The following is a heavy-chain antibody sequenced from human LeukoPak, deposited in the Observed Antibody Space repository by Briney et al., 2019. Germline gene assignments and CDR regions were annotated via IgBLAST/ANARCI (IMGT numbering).Heavy chain of an antibody. Sequence: GGSLRLSCAASGFTFSSYAMSWVRQAPGKGLEWVSAISGSGGSTYYADSVKGRFTISRDNSKSTLYLQMNSLRAEDTAVYYCARTVYCSGGSCYRGPIDYWGQGTLVTVSS. J-gene: IGHJ4*02. CDR3: ARTVYCSGGSCYRGPIDY. CDR2: ISGSGGST. CDR1: GFTFSSYA. D-gene: IGHD2-15*01. V-gene: IGHV3-23*01.